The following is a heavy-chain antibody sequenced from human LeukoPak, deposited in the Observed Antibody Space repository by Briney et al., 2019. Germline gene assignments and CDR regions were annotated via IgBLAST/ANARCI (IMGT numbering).Heavy chain of an antibody. CDR3: ARARTGYLDY. J-gene: IGHJ4*02. CDR1: GGSISSYY. Sequence: SETLSLTCTVSGGSISSYYWSWIRQPPGKGLEWIGYICYSGSTNYNPSLKSRVTISVDTSKNQFSLKLSSVTAADTAVYYCARARTGYLDYWGQGTLVTVSS. D-gene: IGHD1-14*01. CDR2: ICYSGST. V-gene: IGHV4-59*01.